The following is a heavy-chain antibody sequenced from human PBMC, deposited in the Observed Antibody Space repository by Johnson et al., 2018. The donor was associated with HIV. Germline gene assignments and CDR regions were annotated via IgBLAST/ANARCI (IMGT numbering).Heavy chain of an antibody. CDR2: ISYDGSNK. J-gene: IGHJ3*02. CDR1: GFTVSSYA. Sequence: QVQLVESGGGVVQPGGSLRLSCAASGFTVSSYAMSWVRQAPGKGLEWVVVISYDGSNKYYADSVKGRFTISRDNSKNTLYLQMSSVRAEDMDVCYAGYSEGYDAFDIWGQGTMVTVSS. V-gene: IGHV3-30*03. CDR3: GYSEGYDAFDI. D-gene: IGHD5-18*01.